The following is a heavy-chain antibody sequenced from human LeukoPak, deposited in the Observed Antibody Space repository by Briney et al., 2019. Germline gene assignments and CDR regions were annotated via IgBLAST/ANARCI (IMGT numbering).Heavy chain of an antibody. CDR3: ARQKMIVLVRPGWYFDL. Sequence: SETLSLTCTVSGGSISSSSYYWGWIRQPPGKGLEWIGSIYYSGSTYYNPSLKSRVTISVDTSKNQFSLKLSSVTAADTAVYYCARQKMIVLVRPGWYFDLWGRGTLVTVSS. CDR2: IYYSGST. D-gene: IGHD3-22*01. J-gene: IGHJ2*01. CDR1: GGSISSSSYY. V-gene: IGHV4-39*01.